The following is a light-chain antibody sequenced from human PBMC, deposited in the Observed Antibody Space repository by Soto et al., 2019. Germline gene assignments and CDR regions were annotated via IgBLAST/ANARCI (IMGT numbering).Light chain of an antibody. Sequence: QSDLSQPASVAGAPGQSITISFTGANSDIGNYDFVSWYRQHPGEAPKVLIFDVSNRPSGISNRFSGSKSGNTASLTIYGLQAEDEADYFCSSYPSTSSFYVFGTGTKVIVL. V-gene: IGLV2-14*03. J-gene: IGLJ1*01. CDR3: SSYPSTSSFYV. CDR2: DVS. CDR1: NSDIGNYDF.